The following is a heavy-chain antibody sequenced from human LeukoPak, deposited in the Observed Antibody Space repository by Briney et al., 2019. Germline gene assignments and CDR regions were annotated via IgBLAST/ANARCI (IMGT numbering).Heavy chain of an antibody. Sequence: SETLSLTCTVSGGSISSYCWSWIRQPPGKGLEWIGYIYYSGSTNYNPSLKSRVTISVDTSKNQFSLKLSSVTAADTAVYYCARAVAGNFDYWGQGTLVTVSS. CDR2: IYYSGST. CDR3: ARAVAGNFDY. CDR1: GGSISSYC. J-gene: IGHJ4*02. V-gene: IGHV4-59*01. D-gene: IGHD6-19*01.